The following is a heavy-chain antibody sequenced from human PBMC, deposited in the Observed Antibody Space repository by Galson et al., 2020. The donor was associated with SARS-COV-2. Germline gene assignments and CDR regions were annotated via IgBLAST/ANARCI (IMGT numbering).Heavy chain of an antibody. CDR3: TRVRRFLEWLGWFDP. D-gene: IGHD3-3*01. J-gene: IGHJ5*02. CDR1: GFTFGAYA. CDR2: IRSKAYGGTT. Sequence: GGSLRLSCTASGFTFGAYAMSWFRQAPGKGLEWVGFIRSKAYGGTTEYAASVKGRFTISRDDSKSIAYLQMNSLKTEDTAVYYCTRVRRFLEWLGWFDPWGQGTLVTVSS. V-gene: IGHV3-49*03.